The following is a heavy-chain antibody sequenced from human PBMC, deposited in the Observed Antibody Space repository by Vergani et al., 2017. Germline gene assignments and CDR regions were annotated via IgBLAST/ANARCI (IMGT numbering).Heavy chain of an antibody. CDR1: GYSFTRYW. CDR3: ARQGMYYYDSSGSPAPYYYGMDV. Sequence: EVQLVQSGAEVKKPGESLRISCKGSGYSFTRYWISWVRQMPGKGLEWMRRIDPSDSYTNYSPSFQGHVTISADKSISTAYLQWSSLKASDTAMYHCARQGMYYYDSSGSPAPYYYGMDVWGQGTTVTVSS. CDR2: IDPSDSYT. V-gene: IGHV5-10-1*03. J-gene: IGHJ6*02. D-gene: IGHD3-22*01.